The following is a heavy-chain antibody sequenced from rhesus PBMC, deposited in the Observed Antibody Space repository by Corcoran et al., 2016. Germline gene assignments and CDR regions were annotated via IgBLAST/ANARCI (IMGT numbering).Heavy chain of an antibody. V-gene: IGHV4-160*01. D-gene: IGHD3-40*01. CDR1: GYSISSNY. CDR2: IYGSDGRT. CDR3: TRDFDYDFDY. Sequence: QVQLQESGPGLVKPSETLSLTCAVSGYSISSNYWSGIRPPPGKGLEWIGYIYGSDGRTYYNPSLKSRVTISTDTSKNHFSLKLTSVTAADTAVYYCTRDFDYDFDYWGQGVLVTVSS. J-gene: IGHJ4*01.